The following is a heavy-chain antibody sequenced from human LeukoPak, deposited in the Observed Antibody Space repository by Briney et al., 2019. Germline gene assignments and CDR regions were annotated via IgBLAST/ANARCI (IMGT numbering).Heavy chain of an antibody. D-gene: IGHD6-19*01. Sequence: ASVKVSCKASGYTFTSYDINWVRQATGQGLEWMGWMNPNSGNTGYAQKFQGRVTMTRNTSISTAYMELSRLRSEDTAVYYCARVSVAGTSNYYYYYYMDVWGKGTTVTVSS. CDR3: ARVSVAGTSNYYYYYYMDV. CDR1: GYTFTSYD. CDR2: MNPNSGNT. V-gene: IGHV1-8*01. J-gene: IGHJ6*03.